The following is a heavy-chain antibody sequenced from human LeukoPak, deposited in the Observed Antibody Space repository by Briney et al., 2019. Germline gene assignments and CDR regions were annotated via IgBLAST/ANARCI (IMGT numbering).Heavy chain of an antibody. D-gene: IGHD3-16*02. CDR3: ASGDYVWGSYRPFDY. CDR1: GGTFSSYA. Sequence: GASVKVSCKASGGTFSSYAISWVRQAPGQGLEWMGRIIPIFGTANYAQKFQGRVTITADESTSTAYMELSSLRSEDTAVYYCASGDYVWGSYRPFDYWGQGTLVTVSS. CDR2: IIPIFGTA. V-gene: IGHV1-69*13. J-gene: IGHJ4*02.